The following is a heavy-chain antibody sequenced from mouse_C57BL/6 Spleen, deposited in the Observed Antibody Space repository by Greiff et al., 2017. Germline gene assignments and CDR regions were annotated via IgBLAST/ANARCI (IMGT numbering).Heavy chain of an antibody. J-gene: IGHJ2*01. V-gene: IGHV1-55*01. CDR2: IYPGSGST. CDR1: GYTFTSYW. D-gene: IGHD1-1*01. CDR3: ARLIYYYGSSYVWYFDY. Sequence: QVQLQQSGAELAKPGASVKMSCKASGYTFTSYWITWVKQRPGQGLEWIGDIYPGSGSTNYNEKFKSKATLTVDTSSSTAYMQLSSLTSEDSAVYYCARLIYYYGSSYVWYFDYWGQGTTLTVSS.